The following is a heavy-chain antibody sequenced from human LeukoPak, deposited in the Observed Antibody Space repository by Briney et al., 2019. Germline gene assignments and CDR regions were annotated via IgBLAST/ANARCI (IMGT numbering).Heavy chain of an antibody. D-gene: IGHD3-10*01. Sequence: SETLSLTCTVSGGSISIGTYYWSWIRQPAGKGLEWIGRIYTSGSTNYNPSLKSQVTMSVDTSKNQFSLKLSSVTAADTAVYYCARDASLLWFGEFSWFDPWGQGTLVTVSS. CDR1: GGSISIGTYY. CDR3: ARDASLLWFGEFSWFDP. J-gene: IGHJ5*02. V-gene: IGHV4-61*02. CDR2: IYTSGST.